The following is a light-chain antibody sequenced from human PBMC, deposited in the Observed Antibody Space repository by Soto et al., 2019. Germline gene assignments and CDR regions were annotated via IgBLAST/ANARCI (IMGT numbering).Light chain of an antibody. J-gene: IGLJ1*01. V-gene: IGLV2-14*01. CDR3: SSYTRSSFYV. CDR2: DVS. Sequence: QSALTQPASVSGSPGQSITISCTGTSSDVGGYNYVSWYEQHPGKAPKLMIYDVSNRPSGVSNRFSNSKSGNTASLPISGIQAEDEANYYCSSYTRSSFYVVATGTKLTVL. CDR1: SSDVGGYNY.